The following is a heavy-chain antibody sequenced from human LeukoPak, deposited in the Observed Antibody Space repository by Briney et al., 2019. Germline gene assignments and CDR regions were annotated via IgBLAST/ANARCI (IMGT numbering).Heavy chain of an antibody. CDR2: ISYDGSNK. Sequence: GGSLRLSCAASGFTFSSYAMHWVRQAPGKGLEWVAVISYDGSNKYYADSVKGRFTISRDNSKNTLYLQMNSLRAEDTAVYYCAREEVGAPDYWGQGTLVTVSS. J-gene: IGHJ4*02. CDR1: GFTFSSYA. CDR3: AREEVGAPDY. D-gene: IGHD1-26*01. V-gene: IGHV3-30-3*01.